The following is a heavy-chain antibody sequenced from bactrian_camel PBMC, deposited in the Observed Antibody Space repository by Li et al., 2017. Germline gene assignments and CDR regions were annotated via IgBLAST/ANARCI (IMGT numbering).Heavy chain of an antibody. CDR1: GYTVSSTR. J-gene: IGHJ4*01. V-gene: IGHV3S53*01. CDR2: IVSEGRT. D-gene: IGHD6*01. Sequence: HVQLVESGGGSVQAGGSLRLTCAASGYTVSSTRMGWFRQPPGKSREGIASIVSEGRTSYADSVKGRFTISKDNAKNTVYLQMNSLKPEDTAMYYCAATYACGSRWSNSRVFTYWGLGTQVTVS. CDR3: AATYACGSRWSNSRVFTY.